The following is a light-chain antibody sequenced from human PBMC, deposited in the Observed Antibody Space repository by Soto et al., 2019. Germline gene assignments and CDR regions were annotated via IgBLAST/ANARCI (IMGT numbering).Light chain of an antibody. Sequence: QSVLTQPPSASGSPGQRVTISCSGSNSNIGSNSVYWYQQLPGTAPKLLIYGSNQRPSGVPDRFSGSKSGTSASLAISGLRPEDESDYYCAAWDDSLSGVVFGGGTKLTVL. CDR1: NSNIGSNS. J-gene: IGLJ2*01. V-gene: IGLV1-47*01. CDR3: AAWDDSLSGVV. CDR2: GSN.